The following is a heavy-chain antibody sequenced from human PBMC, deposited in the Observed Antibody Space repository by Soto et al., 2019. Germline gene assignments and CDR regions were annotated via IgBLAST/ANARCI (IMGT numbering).Heavy chain of an antibody. Sequence: PSVLKSIACAVSFAYVCGTNWSWVRQSPGKRLEWIGYVYYTGSTSYNPSLRSRVNISVDTSKNQFSLKLASVTAADTAEYFCAREVPSTVTSYFDSWRHGIPVTGS. D-gene: IGHD4-17*01. CDR2: VYYTGST. V-gene: IGHV4-59*02. J-gene: IGHJ4*01. CDR3: AREVPSTVTSYFDS. CDR1: FAYVCGTN.